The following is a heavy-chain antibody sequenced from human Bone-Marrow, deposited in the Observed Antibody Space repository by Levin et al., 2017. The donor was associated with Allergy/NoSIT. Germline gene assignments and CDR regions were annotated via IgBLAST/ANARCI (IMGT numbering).Heavy chain of an antibody. V-gene: IGHV1-69*02. CDR3: AWGLGYCSPNSCPNFRLDP. Sequence: SVKVSCKASGNTFSSYTFTWVRQAPGQGLEWMGRIIPILRMTNYAQKFQGRITITADKSTSTTYMELSSLRAEDAAVYYCAWGLGYCSPNSCPNFRLDPWGQGTLVTVSS. J-gene: IGHJ5*02. D-gene: IGHD2-15*01. CDR2: IIPILRMT. CDR1: GNTFSSYT.